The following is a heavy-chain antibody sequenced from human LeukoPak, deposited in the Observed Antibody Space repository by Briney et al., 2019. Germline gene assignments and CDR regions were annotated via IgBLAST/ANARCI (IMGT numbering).Heavy chain of an antibody. J-gene: IGHJ6*02. Sequence: GGSLRLSCAASGFTFSSYAMHWVQAPGKGLEYVSAIISKWGSTYYANSVKGRFTISRDNSKNTLYLQMGSLRAEDMAVYYCARGGDRITIFGVVIPYYYYGMDVWGQGTTVTVSS. CDR2: IISKWGST. CDR1: GFTFSSYA. V-gene: IGHV3-64*01. CDR3: ARGGDRITIFGVVIPYYYYGMDV. D-gene: IGHD3-3*01.